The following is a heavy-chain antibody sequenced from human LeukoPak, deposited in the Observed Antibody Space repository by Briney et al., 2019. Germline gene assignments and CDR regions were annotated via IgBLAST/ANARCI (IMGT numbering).Heavy chain of an antibody. CDR1: GGSISSGGYY. CDR3: ARDLTMVRGVPCAFDI. D-gene: IGHD3-10*01. CDR2: IYYSRST. Sequence: SETVSLTCTVSGGSISSGGYYWSWIRQHPGKGLEWIGYIYYSRSTNYNPSLKSRVTISVDTSKNQFSLKLSSVTAADTAVYYCARDLTMVRGVPCAFDIWGQGTMDTVSS. V-gene: IGHV4-61*08. J-gene: IGHJ3*02.